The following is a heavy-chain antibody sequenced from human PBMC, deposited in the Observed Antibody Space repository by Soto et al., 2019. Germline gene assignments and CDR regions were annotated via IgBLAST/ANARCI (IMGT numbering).Heavy chain of an antibody. V-gene: IGHV3-30*14. D-gene: IGHD4-17*01. CDR3: ATLGRADYPPLAA. Sequence: QARLVQSGGGLVQSGRSLTLSCEASGFLFSTSTLNWVRRAPGKGLDWVAEISSRGTDIYYADSVKGRFTISRDNSKNTLYLLLDRVKSDDTAVYFCATLGRADYPPLAAWGQGTLVTVSS. CDR1: GFLFSTST. J-gene: IGHJ5*02. CDR2: ISSRGTDI.